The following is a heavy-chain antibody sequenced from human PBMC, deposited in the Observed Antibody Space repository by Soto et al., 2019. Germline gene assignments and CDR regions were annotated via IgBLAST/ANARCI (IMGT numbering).Heavy chain of an antibody. V-gene: IGHV1-46*01. CDR3: ARDLAAGDH. D-gene: IGHD6-13*01. Sequence: QVQLVQSGAEVKKPGASVKLSCRTSGYTFTHYYIHWVRQAPGQGLEWLAIINPASGSTNYAQDFQGRVPVTMDTSTTTVYMELSGLRAEDTAIFYCARDLAAGDHWGQGTLVTVSS. J-gene: IGHJ4*02. CDR2: INPASGST. CDR1: GYTFTHYY.